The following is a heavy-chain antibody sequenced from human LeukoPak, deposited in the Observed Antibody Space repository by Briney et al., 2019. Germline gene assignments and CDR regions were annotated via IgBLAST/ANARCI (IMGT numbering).Heavy chain of an antibody. J-gene: IGHJ3*02. CDR1: GFTFSNYE. CDR3: VRDGSGSYDGAFDI. D-gene: IGHD3-10*01. CDR2: MSNSIATK. V-gene: IGHV3-48*03. Sequence: GGSPRLSCATSGFTFSNYEMNWVRQAPGKGLEWVSYMSNSIATKYYADSVKGRFTVSRDNAKNSLYLQMDSLTAEDTAVYFCVRDGSGSYDGAFDIWGQGTMVTVSS.